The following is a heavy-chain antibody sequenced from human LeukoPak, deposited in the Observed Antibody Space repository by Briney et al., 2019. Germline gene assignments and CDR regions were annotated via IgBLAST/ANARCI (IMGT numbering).Heavy chain of an antibody. Sequence: SETLSLTCAVYGGSFSGYYWSWIPQPPGKGLDWIGEINHSGSTNYNPSLKSRVTISVDTSKNQFSLKLSSMTPANAAVYYFARDRIYYGSGSRFDYWGSGTLVTVSS. J-gene: IGHJ4*02. CDR3: ARDRIYYGSGSRFDY. CDR2: INHSGST. CDR1: GGSFSGYY. V-gene: IGHV4-34*01. D-gene: IGHD3-10*01.